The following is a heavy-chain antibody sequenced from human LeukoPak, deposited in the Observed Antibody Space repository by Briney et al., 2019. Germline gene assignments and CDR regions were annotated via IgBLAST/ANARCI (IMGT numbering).Heavy chain of an antibody. Sequence: GGSLRLSWAASGFTFSTSDMHWVRQATGKALEWVSAIGTAGDTYYPGSVKGRFTISRENAKNSLYLQMNSLRADDTAVYYCARGISAASEFDYWGQGTLVTVSS. CDR2: IGTAGDT. J-gene: IGHJ4*02. CDR1: GFTFSTSD. D-gene: IGHD6-25*01. V-gene: IGHV3-13*01. CDR3: ARGISAASEFDY.